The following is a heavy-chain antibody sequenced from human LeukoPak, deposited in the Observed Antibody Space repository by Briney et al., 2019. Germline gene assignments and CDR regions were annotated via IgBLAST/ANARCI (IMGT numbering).Heavy chain of an antibody. CDR1: GYIFTNYG. CDR2: IIPIFGTA. V-gene: IGHV1-69*13. D-gene: IGHD6-13*01. CDR3: ARTQQLVLRSPLDP. J-gene: IGHJ5*02. Sequence: SVKVSCKTSGYIFTNYGISWVRQAPGQGLEWMGGIIPIFGTANYAQKFQGRVTITADESTSTAYMELSSLRSEDTAVYYCARTQQLVLRSPLDPWGQGTLVTVSS.